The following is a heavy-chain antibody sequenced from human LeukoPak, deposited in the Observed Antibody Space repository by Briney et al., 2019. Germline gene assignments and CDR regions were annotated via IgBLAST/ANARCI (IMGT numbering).Heavy chain of an antibody. CDR3: ARTDSSSWYMSGYYYYGMDV. V-gene: IGHV1-8*01. Sequence: GASVKVSCKASGYTFTSYDINWVRQATGQGLEWMGWMNPNSGNTGYAQKFQGRVTMTRNTSISTAYMELSSLRSEDTAVYYCARTDSSSWYMSGYYYYGMDVWGQGTTVTVSS. CDR1: GYTFTSYD. CDR2: MNPNSGNT. J-gene: IGHJ6*02. D-gene: IGHD6-13*01.